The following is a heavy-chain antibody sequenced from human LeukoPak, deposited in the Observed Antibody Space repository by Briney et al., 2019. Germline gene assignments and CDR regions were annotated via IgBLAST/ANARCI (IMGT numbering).Heavy chain of an antibody. CDR1: GGSISSYY. V-gene: IGHV4-4*07. CDR3: VKEELLYFGASKIRGFDS. Sequence: SETLSLTCTVSGGSISSYYWSWIRQPAGKGLEWIGRIYTSGTTHYNPSLKSRVTMSVDTSKNQFSLKLTSVSAADTAVYYCVKEELLYFGASKIRGFDSWGQGTLVTVFS. CDR2: IYTSGTT. D-gene: IGHD3-10*01. J-gene: IGHJ4*02.